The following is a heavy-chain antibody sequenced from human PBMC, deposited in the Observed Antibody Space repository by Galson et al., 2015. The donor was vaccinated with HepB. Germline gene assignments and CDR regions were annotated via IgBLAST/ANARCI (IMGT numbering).Heavy chain of an antibody. Sequence: SLRLSCAASGFTFSSYSMHWVRQAPGKGLEWVAHITYTQSIYYADSVQGRFTISRDNAKNSLFLQMNSLRAEDMAVYYCARDGGNSGYGMDVWGQGTTVTVSS. J-gene: IGHJ6*02. D-gene: IGHD4-23*01. CDR1: GFTFSSYS. V-gene: IGHV3-48*04. CDR2: ITYTQSI. CDR3: ARDGGNSGYGMDV.